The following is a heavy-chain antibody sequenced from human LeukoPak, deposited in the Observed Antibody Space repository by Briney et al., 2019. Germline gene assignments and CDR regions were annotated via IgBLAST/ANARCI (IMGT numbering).Heavy chain of an antibody. V-gene: IGHV3-30*18. D-gene: IGHD3-10*01. J-gene: IGHJ5*02. CDR1: GFTFSSYG. CDR3: AKSLRGVIIGWFDP. Sequence: GGSLRLSCAASGFTFSSYGMHWVRQAPGKGLEWVAVISYDGSNKYYADSVKGRFTISRDNSKNTLYLQMNSLRAEDTAVYYCAKSLRGVIIGWFDPWGQGTLVTVSS. CDR2: ISYDGSNK.